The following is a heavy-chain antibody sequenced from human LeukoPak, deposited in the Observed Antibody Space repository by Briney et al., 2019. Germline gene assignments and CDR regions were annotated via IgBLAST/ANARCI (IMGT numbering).Heavy chain of an antibody. CDR1: GGSISSYY. Sequence: SETLSLTCTVSGGSISSYYWSWIRQPAGKGLEWIGRIYTSGSTNYNPSLKSRVTMSVDTSKNQFSLKLSSVTAADTAVYYCARVSTSYSSSWFDYYYYYGMDVWGQGTTVTVSS. CDR3: ARVSTSYSSSWFDYYYYYGMDV. J-gene: IGHJ6*02. V-gene: IGHV4-4*07. CDR2: IYTSGST. D-gene: IGHD6-13*01.